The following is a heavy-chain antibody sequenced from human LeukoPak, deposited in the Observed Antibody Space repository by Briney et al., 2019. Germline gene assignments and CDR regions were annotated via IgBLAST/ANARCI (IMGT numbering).Heavy chain of an antibody. Sequence: GGSLRLSCAASGFTFSSYDMHWVRQATGKGLEWVSAIGTAGDTYYPGSVKGRFTISRENAKNSLYLQMNSLRAGDTAVYYCARARPLDGDYSPLDYWGQGTLVTVSS. J-gene: IGHJ4*02. D-gene: IGHD4-17*01. CDR2: IGTAGDT. V-gene: IGHV3-13*01. CDR3: ARARPLDGDYSPLDY. CDR1: GFTFSSYD.